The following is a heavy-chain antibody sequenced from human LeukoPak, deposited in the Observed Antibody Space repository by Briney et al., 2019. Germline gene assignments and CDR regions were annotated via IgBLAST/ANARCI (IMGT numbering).Heavy chain of an antibody. CDR2: ISSSSSYI. CDR3: AKAVAGPFDY. Sequence: PGGSLRLSCAASGFTFSSYSMTWVRQAPGKGLEWVSSISSSSSYIYYADSVKGRFTISRDNAKNSLYLQMNSLRAEDTAVYYCAKAVAGPFDYWGQGTLVTVSS. D-gene: IGHD6-19*01. CDR1: GFTFSSYS. J-gene: IGHJ4*02. V-gene: IGHV3-21*01.